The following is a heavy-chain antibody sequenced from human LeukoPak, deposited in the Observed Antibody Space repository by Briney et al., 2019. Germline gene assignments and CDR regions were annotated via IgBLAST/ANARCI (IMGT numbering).Heavy chain of an antibody. D-gene: IGHD6-13*01. Sequence: PGGSLRLSCAASGFTFSIHGMHCVRQAPGKGLEWVAVIWSDGGTKYYADSVKGRFTISRDNSKNTLYLQMNSLRVDDTAVYYCARWGDSHGDYWGQGTLVTVSS. CDR3: ARWGDSHGDY. CDR2: IWSDGGTK. J-gene: IGHJ4*02. V-gene: IGHV3-33*01. CDR1: GFTFSIHG.